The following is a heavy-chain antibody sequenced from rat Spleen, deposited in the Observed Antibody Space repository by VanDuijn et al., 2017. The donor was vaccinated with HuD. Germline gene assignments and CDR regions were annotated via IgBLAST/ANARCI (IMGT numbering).Heavy chain of an antibody. CDR2: FSYDGHTT. V-gene: IGHV5-29*01. J-gene: IGHJ2*01. CDR1: GFTFSHYG. D-gene: IGHD1-11*01. Sequence: EVQLVESGGDLVQPGRSLKLTCAASGFTFSHYGMAWVRQAPTKGPEGVATFSYDGHTTYYRDSVKGRFTISRDIAKSTLYLQMDSLGSEDTATYYCARRHYGYTDYFDYWGQGVMVTVSS. CDR3: ARRHYGYTDYFDY.